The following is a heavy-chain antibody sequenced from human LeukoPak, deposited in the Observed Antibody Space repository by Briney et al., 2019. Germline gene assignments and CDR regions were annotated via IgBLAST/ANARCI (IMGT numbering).Heavy chain of an antibody. D-gene: IGHD6-6*01. J-gene: IGHJ4*02. CDR3: ARDPAKGARTYYFDY. CDR2: ISYDGSNK. Sequence: PGGSLRLSCAASGFTFSSYAMHWVRQAPGKGLEWVAVISYDGSNKYYADSVKGRFTISRDNSKNTLYLQMNSLRAEDTAVYYCARDPAKGARTYYFDYWGQGTLVTVSS. V-gene: IGHV3-30-3*01. CDR1: GFTFSSYA.